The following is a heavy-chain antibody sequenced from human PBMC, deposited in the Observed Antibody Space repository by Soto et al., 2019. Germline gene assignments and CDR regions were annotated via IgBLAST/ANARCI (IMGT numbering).Heavy chain of an antibody. D-gene: IGHD2-15*01. J-gene: IGHJ4*02. CDR3: ARGSCSGGSCYSFDY. CDR1: GYTFTGYY. Sequence: ASVKVSCKASGYTFTGYYMHWVRQAPGQGLEWMGWINPNSGGTNYAQKFQGWVTMTRDTSISTAYMELSRLRSDDTAVYYCARGSCSGGSCYSFDYWGQGTLVTVSS. CDR2: INPNSGGT. V-gene: IGHV1-2*04.